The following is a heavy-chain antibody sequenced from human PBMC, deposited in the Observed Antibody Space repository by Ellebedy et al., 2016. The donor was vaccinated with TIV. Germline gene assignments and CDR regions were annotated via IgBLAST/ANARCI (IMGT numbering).Heavy chain of an antibody. CDR2: INDRGVNT. Sequence: GESLKISCTGSGFTFSNYGMAWVRQAPGKGLQWVSTINDRGVNTHYADSAKGRFTIFRDNSKNTVYMQMNSLTDEDTATYYCAREVGPDPFFDFWGQGTLVTVSS. CDR3: AREVGPDPFFDF. D-gene: IGHD1-26*01. V-gene: IGHV3-23*01. CDR1: GFTFSNYG. J-gene: IGHJ4*02.